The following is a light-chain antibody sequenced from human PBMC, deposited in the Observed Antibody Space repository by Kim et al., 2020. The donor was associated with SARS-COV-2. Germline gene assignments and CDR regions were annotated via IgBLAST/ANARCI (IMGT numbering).Light chain of an antibody. Sequence: QSVLTQPPSVSAVPGQKVTISCSGSSSNIGSNHVSWYQQFPGTASQLVIYDNNKRPSEIPDRFSGSKSGTSATLDITGLQTGDEADYHCGAWDSSLTSVVFGGGTQLTVL. CDR2: DNN. CDR1: SSNIGSNH. CDR3: GAWDSSLTSVV. J-gene: IGLJ2*01. V-gene: IGLV1-51*01.